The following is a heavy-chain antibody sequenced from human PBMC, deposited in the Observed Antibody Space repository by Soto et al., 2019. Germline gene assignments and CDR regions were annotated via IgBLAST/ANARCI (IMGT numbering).Heavy chain of an antibody. CDR3: ARDGSITTVRGVNYYYYGMDV. CDR1: GGTFSSYA. J-gene: IGHJ6*02. V-gene: IGHV1-69*13. Sequence: SVKVSCRASGGTFSSYAISWVRQAPGGGVEWMGVIIPIFSTTNYAQKFKGRVTITADESTSTAYMELSSLRSEDTAVYYCARDGSITTVRGVNYYYYGMDVWGQGTTVTVSS. D-gene: IGHD3-10*01. CDR2: IIPIFSTT.